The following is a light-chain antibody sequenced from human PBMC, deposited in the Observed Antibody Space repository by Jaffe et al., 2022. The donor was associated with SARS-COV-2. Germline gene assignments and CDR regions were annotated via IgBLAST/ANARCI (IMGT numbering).Light chain of an antibody. CDR3: QQYKDWPPAYT. J-gene: IGKJ2*01. Sequence: EIVMTQSPATLSVSPGETATLSCRASQSVGTSLGWFQQKFGQSPRLLIYGASTRVTDVPARFSGSGSGTEFTLTISSLQSEDSALYYCQQYKDWPPAYTFGQGTKLEIK. V-gene: IGKV3-15*01. CDR1: QSVGTS. CDR2: GAS.